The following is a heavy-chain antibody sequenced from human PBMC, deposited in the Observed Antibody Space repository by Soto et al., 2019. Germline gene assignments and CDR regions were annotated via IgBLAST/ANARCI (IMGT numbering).Heavy chain of an antibody. V-gene: IGHV4-39*01. CDR2: IYFSGGT. Sequence: PSETLSLTCTVSGGSISSTSFYWGWIRQPPGKGLEWIGSIYFSGGTYYNPSLKSRVTISGDTSKNQFSLKLSSATAADTAVYYCARLAIRYYFDYWGQGTLVTVSS. D-gene: IGHD3-10*01. CDR3: ARLAIRYYFDY. J-gene: IGHJ4*02. CDR1: GGSISSTSFY.